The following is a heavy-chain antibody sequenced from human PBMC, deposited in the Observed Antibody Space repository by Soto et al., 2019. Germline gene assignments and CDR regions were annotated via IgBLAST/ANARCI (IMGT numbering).Heavy chain of an antibody. J-gene: IGHJ4*02. V-gene: IGHV1-69*01. CDR1: GGTFSSYA. D-gene: IGHD4-17*01. Sequence: QVQLVQSGAEVKKPGSSVKVSCKASGGTFSSYAISWVRQAPGHGLEWMGGIIPIFGTANYAQKFQGRVTITADESTRTAYMELSSLRSEDTAVYYCARAGDSYMTTGVTPFDYWGQGTLVTVSS. CDR3: ARAGDSYMTTGVTPFDY. CDR2: IIPIFGTA.